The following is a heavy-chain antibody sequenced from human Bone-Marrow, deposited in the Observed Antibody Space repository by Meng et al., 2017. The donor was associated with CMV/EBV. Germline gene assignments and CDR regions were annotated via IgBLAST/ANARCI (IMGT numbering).Heavy chain of an antibody. CDR2: INPNSGGT. Sequence: ASVKVSCKASGYTFTGYYMHWVRQAPGQGLEWMGWINPNSGGTNYAQKFQGRVTMTRDTSISTAYMELSRLRSDDTAVYYCARGYYYDSSGYPDLAYWGQGNLVNVSS. CDR1: GYTFTGYY. V-gene: IGHV1-2*02. CDR3: ARGYYYDSSGYPDLAY. D-gene: IGHD3-22*01. J-gene: IGHJ4*02.